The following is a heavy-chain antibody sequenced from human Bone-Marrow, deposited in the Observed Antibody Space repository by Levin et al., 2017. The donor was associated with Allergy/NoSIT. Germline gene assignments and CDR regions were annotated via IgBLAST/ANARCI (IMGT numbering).Heavy chain of an antibody. V-gene: IGHV1-18*01. CDR3: ARDLGVEIFGVVTPPYHFDY. CDR2: ISARNGNT. D-gene: IGHD3-3*01. CDR1: GYTFTNYG. Sequence: KAGESLKISCKTSGYTFTNYGISWVRQAPGQELKWMGWISARNGNTNYIHSLQGRVTMTTDASTSTAYMELRSLTSDDTAIYYCARDLGVEIFGVVTPPYHFDYWGQGTLVAVSS. J-gene: IGHJ4*02.